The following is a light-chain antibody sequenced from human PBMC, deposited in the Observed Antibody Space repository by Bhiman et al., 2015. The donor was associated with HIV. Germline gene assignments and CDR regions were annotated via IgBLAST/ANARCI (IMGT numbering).Light chain of an antibody. CDR1: SDDIGNYDY. CDR2: DVT. Sequence: QSALTQPASLSASPGQSITISCSGTSDDIGNYDYVSWYQQHPGKAPKLMIYDVTKRPSGVSNRFSGSKSGNTASLTISGLQAEDEADYYCSSYTSNSTAVFATGTKVTVL. J-gene: IGLJ1*01. V-gene: IGLV2-14*01. CDR3: SSYTSNSTAV.